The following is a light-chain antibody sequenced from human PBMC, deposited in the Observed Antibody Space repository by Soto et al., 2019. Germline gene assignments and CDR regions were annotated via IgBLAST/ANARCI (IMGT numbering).Light chain of an antibody. J-gene: IGKJ2*01. CDR2: GAS. CDR1: QSVSSD. CDR3: HQYNNWPPYT. Sequence: EIVMTQSPATLSVSPGERVTLSGRASQSVSSDLAWYQQKPGQAPRLLIYGASTRATGIPARFSGSGSGTDFTLAISSLQSEDFAIYYCHQYNNWPPYTFGQGTKVDIK. V-gene: IGKV3-15*01.